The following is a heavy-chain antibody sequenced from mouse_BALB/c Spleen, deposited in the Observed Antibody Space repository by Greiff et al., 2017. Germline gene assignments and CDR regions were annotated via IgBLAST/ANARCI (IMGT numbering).Heavy chain of an antibody. V-gene: IGHV1-12*01. CDR3: ARFRYYGSSWYFDV. J-gene: IGHJ1*01. CDR1: GYTFTSYN. D-gene: IGHD1-1*01. CDR2: IYPGNGDT. Sequence: QVQLQQPGAELVKPGASVKMSCKASGYTFTSYNMHWVKQTPGQGLEWIGAIYPGNGDTSYNQKFKGKATLTADKSSRTAYMQLSSLTSEDSAVYYGARFRYYGSSWYFDVWGAGTTVTVSS.